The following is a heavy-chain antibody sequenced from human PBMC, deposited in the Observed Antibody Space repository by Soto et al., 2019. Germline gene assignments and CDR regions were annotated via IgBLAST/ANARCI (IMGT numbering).Heavy chain of an antibody. D-gene: IGHD4-17*01. Sequence: ESGGGVVQPGRSLRLSCAASGFAFSNHGMHWVRQAPGKGLEWLAVIVREGSEKFYADSVKGRFTISRDNSKNTLYLEMSILRAEDTAVYYCARDDDYDDNGLDLWGQGTLVTVSS. CDR2: IVREGSEK. J-gene: IGHJ4*02. CDR1: GFAFSNHG. V-gene: IGHV3-33*01. CDR3: ARDDDYDDNGLDL.